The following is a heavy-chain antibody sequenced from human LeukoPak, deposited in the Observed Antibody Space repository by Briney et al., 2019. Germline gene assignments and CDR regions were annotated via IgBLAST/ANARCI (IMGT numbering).Heavy chain of an antibody. CDR1: GGSISSYY. J-gene: IGHJ5*02. D-gene: IGHD3-3*01. V-gene: IGHV4-59*01. Sequence: PSETLSLTCTVSGGSISSYYWSWIRQPPGKGLEWIGYIYYSGSTSYNPSLKSRVTISVDTSKNQFSLKLSSVTAADTAVYYCARAKRTIFGVVMPYNWFDPWGQGTLVTVSS. CDR3: ARAKRTIFGVVMPYNWFDP. CDR2: IYYSGST.